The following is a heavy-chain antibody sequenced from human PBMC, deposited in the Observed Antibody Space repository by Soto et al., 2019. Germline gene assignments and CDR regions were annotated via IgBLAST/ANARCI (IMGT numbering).Heavy chain of an antibody. V-gene: IGHV4-39*01. D-gene: IGHD3-22*01. CDR2: INYSGNT. CDR1: GGSITRSRYY. CDR3: ARPKYYYDSTAYPFDF. J-gene: IGHJ4*02. Sequence: SETLSLTCTVSGGSITRSRYYWGWIRQPPGKGLEWIGSINYSGNTDYNPSLKSRVSISADTSKNQYSLKLSSVTAADTAVYYCARPKYYYDSTAYPFDFWGQGTLVTVSS.